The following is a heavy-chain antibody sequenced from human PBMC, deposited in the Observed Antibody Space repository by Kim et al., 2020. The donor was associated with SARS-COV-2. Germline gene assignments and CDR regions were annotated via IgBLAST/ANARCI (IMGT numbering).Heavy chain of an antibody. D-gene: IGHD2-15*01. V-gene: IGHV3-30-3*01. J-gene: IGHJ6*02. CDR3: ARSVAGNYYYGMDV. Sequence: GGSLRLSCAASGFTFSSYAMHWVRQAPGKGLEWVALISYDGYNKYYADSVKGRFTISRDNSKDTLYLQMNSLRAEDTAVYYCARSVAGNYYYGMDVWGQGTTVTVSS. CDR1: GFTFSSYA. CDR2: ISYDGYNK.